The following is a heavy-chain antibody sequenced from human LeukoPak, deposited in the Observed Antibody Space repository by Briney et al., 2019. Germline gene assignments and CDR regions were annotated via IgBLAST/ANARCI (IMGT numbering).Heavy chain of an antibody. CDR1: GFTFSSYA. V-gene: IGHV3-23*01. D-gene: IGHD3-22*01. Sequence: GGSLRLSCAASGFTFSSYAMSWVRQAPGKGLEWVSAISGSGGSTYYADSVKGRFTISRDNSKNTLYLQMNSLRAEDTAVYYCAKDGTHYYDSSHMDVWGKGTTVTISS. CDR2: ISGSGGST. J-gene: IGHJ6*03. CDR3: AKDGTHYYDSSHMDV.